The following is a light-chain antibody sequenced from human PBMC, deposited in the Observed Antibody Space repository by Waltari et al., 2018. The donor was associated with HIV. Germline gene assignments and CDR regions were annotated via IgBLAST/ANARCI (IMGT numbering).Light chain of an antibody. V-gene: IGLV2-23*02. CDR3: CSYAGSIVV. CDR2: EVS. J-gene: IGLJ2*01. CDR1: SSAVGSYNL. Sequence: QSALTQPASVSGSPGQSITIPCTGTSSAVGSYNLVSWYQQHPGKAPKLMVYEVSKPPSGVSNRFSGSKSGNTASLTISGLQAEYEADYYCCSYAGSIVVFGGGTKLTVL.